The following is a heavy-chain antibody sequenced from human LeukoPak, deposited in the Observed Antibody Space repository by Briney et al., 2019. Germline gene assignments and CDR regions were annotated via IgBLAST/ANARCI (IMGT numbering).Heavy chain of an antibody. J-gene: IGHJ5*02. CDR3: ARGHTIGYSSSWYQGSWFDP. Sequence: TLSLTCAISGDSVSSNSAAWNWIRQSSSRGLEWLGRTYYRSKWYNDYAVSVKSRITINPDTSKNQFSLQLNSVTPEDTAVYYCARGHTIGYSSSWYQGSWFDPWGQGTLVTVSS. CDR1: GDSVSSNSAA. V-gene: IGHV6-1*01. CDR2: TYYRSKWYN. D-gene: IGHD6-13*01.